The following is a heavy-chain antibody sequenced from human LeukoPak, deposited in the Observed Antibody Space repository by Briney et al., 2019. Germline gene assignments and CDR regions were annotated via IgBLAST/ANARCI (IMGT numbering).Heavy chain of an antibody. Sequence: GASVKVSCKTSGYTFTDYYVHWVRQAPGQGLEWLAWINPDSGATNFAQRFQGRVTMTRDTSVNTVHMELNRLRSDDTAVYYCARDLCHGGSCFHFDSWGQGTLVTASS. CDR3: ARDLCHGGSCFHFDS. CDR2: INPDSGAT. J-gene: IGHJ4*02. D-gene: IGHD2-15*01. CDR1: GYTFTDYY. V-gene: IGHV1-2*02.